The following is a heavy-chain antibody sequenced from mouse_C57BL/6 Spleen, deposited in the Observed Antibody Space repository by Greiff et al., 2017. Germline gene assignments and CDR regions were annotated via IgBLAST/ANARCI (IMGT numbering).Heavy chain of an antibody. V-gene: IGHV1-82*01. Sequence: VQLQESGPELVKPGASVKISCKASGYAFSSSWMNWVKQRPGKGLEWIGRIYPGDGDTNYNGKFKGKATLTADKSSSTAYMQLSSLTSEDSAVYFCANERDYFDYWGQGTTLTVSS. CDR3: ANERDYFDY. CDR2: IYPGDGDT. CDR1: GYAFSSSW. J-gene: IGHJ2*01.